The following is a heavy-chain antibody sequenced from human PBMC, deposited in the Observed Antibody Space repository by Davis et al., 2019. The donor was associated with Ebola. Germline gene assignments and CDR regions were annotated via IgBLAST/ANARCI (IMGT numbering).Heavy chain of an antibody. Sequence: AASVKVSCKASGYTFTGYYMHWVRQAPGQGLEWVGRINPNSGGTNYAQKFQGRVTMTRDTSISTAYMELSSLRSDDTAVYYCASLPVVEDYYYGMDVWGQGTTVTVSS. D-gene: IGHD2-21*01. V-gene: IGHV1-2*06. J-gene: IGHJ6*02. CDR1: GYTFTGYY. CDR3: ASLPVVEDYYYGMDV. CDR2: INPNSGGT.